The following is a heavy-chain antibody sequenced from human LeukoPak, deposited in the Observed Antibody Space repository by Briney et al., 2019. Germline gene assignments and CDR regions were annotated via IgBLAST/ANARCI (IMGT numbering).Heavy chain of an antibody. CDR3: ARDSSNTSGWRAYFDY. CDR1: GYSFTHHG. Sequence: ASVKVSCKASGYSFTHHGISWVRQAPGQGPEWMGWISCYNGDTNYAQKFQGRVTMTTDTSTTTAYMELRSLRYDDTAVYYCARDSSNTSGWRAYFDYWGQGTLVTVSS. J-gene: IGHJ4*02. V-gene: IGHV1-18*04. CDR2: ISCYNGDT. D-gene: IGHD6-19*01.